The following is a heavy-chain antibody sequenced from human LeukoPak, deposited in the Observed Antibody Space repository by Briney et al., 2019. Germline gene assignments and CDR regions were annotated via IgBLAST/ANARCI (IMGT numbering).Heavy chain of an antibody. CDR2: IYYNGRT. V-gene: IGHV4-39*01. CDR1: GGSISGSNYY. CDR3: ARQPGDYLDY. J-gene: IGHJ4*02. D-gene: IGHD4-17*01. Sequence: SETLSLTCGVSGGSISGSNYYWDWIRQPPGKGPEWIGSIYYNGRTEYNPALKSRATISVDTSKNHFSLTLRSVTAADTAIYYCARQPGDYLDYWGRGTLVTVSS.